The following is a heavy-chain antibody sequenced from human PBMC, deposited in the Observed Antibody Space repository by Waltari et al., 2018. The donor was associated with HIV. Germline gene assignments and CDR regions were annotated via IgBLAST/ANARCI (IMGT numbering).Heavy chain of an antibody. CDR1: GFTFSSYA. J-gene: IGHJ4*02. V-gene: IGHV3-33*01. CDR3: ARDSPAFSRGTEELDY. D-gene: IGHD2-2*01. CDR2: IWHDANNQ. Sequence: QVQLVESGGGVVQPGKSLRLSCAASGFTFSSYAMPWVRQAPGKGLGWVAVIWHDANNQYYADSGQGRFTISRDNSKNTLYLQMNSLRAEDTALYYCARDSPAFSRGTEELDYWGQGTLVTVSS.